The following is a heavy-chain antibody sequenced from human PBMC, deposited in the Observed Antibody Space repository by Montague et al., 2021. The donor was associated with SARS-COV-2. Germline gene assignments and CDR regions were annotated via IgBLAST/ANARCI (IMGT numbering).Heavy chain of an antibody. D-gene: IGHD3-10*01. CDR3: ARPVVRGVPKYFDI. Sequence: SETLSLTCTVSGGSFTRHYYWCWIRQPPERVLGWVGNSHYSGTTYITPSLGRRVTISVDASKNQFSLNLTSVTAADTALYYCARPVVRGVPKYFDIWGRGALVTVSS. CDR2: SHYSGTT. J-gene: IGHJ2*01. V-gene: IGHV4-39*01. CDR1: GGSFTRHYY.